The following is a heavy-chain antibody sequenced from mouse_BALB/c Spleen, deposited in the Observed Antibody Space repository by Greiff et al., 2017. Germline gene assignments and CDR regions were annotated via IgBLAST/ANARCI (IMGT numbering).Heavy chain of an antibody. J-gene: IGHJ1*01. CDR3: ARGGYGNYDWYFDV. CDR2: ISYSGST. D-gene: IGHD2-10*02. V-gene: IGHV3-2*02. Sequence: EVKLQESGPGLVKPSQSLSLTCTVTGYSITSDYAWNWIRQFPGNTLEWMGYISYSGSTSYNPSLKSRISITRDTSKNQFFLQLNSVTTEDTATYYCARGGYGNYDWYFDVWGAGTTVTVSA. CDR1: GYSITSDYA.